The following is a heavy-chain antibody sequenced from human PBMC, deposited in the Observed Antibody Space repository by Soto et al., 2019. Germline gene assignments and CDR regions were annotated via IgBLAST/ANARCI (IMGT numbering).Heavy chain of an antibody. V-gene: IGHV4-4*02. D-gene: IGHD3-10*01. CDR2: IYHSGNT. CDR3: ARASASSKLRGVVIN. Sequence: QVQLQESGPGLVKPSGTLSLTCALSGASIITDNWWSWVRQPPGKEMEWIGEIYHSGNTNFNPYVKSRVTISVDTSKNQFSLTVSSVTAADTASYYCARASASSKLRGVVINWGQGTLVTVSS. J-gene: IGHJ4*02. CDR1: GASIITDNW.